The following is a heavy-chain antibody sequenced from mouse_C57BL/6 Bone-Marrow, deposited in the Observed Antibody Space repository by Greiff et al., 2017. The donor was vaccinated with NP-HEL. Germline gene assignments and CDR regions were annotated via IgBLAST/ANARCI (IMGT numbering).Heavy chain of an antibody. CDR3: TTDGYDFAY. CDR1: GFNIKDYY. Sequence: VQLQQSGAELVRPGASVKLSCTASGFNIKDYYMHWVKQRPEQGLEWIGWIDPENGDTEYASKFQGKATITADTSSNTAYLQLSSLTSEDTAVYYCTTDGYDFAYWGQGTLVTVSA. J-gene: IGHJ3*01. D-gene: IGHD2-2*01. CDR2: IDPENGDT. V-gene: IGHV14-4*01.